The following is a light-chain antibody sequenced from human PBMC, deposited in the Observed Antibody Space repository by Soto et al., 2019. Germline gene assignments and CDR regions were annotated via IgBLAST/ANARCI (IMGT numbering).Light chain of an antibody. J-gene: IGLJ1*01. CDR1: SSDVGFYNF. Sequence: QSALTQPPSAYGSPGQSLTISCNGTSSDVGFYNFVSWYQQRPGKAPKLVIYEVTKRPSGVPDRFSGSKSGSTASLTVSGRQADDEADYYCASYAGTRLFVFGSGTKLTVL. CDR3: ASYAGTRLFV. V-gene: IGLV2-8*01. CDR2: EVT.